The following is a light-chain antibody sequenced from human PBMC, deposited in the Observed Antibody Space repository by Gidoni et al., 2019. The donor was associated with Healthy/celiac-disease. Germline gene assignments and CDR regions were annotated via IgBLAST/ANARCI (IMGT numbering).Light chain of an antibody. Sequence: EIVMTQSPATLSVSPGERATRSCRASQSVSSNLAWYQQKPGQAPRLLIYGASTRATGIPARFSGSGSGTEFTLTISSLQSEDFAVYYCQQYNNWRFTFGPGTKVEIK. CDR3: QQYNNWRFT. CDR1: QSVSSN. V-gene: IGKV3-15*01. J-gene: IGKJ3*01. CDR2: GAS.